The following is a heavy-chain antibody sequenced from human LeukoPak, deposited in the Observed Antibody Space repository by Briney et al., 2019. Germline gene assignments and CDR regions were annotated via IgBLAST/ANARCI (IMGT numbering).Heavy chain of an antibody. CDR3: AKDRSGSYSGFDY. CDR1: GFTFSSYA. D-gene: IGHD1-26*01. J-gene: IGHJ4*02. V-gene: IGHV3-23*01. Sequence: PGGSLRLSCAASGFTFSSYAMSWVRQAPGKGLEWVSVISGSGGSTYYADYVKGRFTISRDCSKNTLYLQMNSLRAEDTAVYYCAKDRSGSYSGFDYWGQGTLVTVSS. CDR2: ISGSGGST.